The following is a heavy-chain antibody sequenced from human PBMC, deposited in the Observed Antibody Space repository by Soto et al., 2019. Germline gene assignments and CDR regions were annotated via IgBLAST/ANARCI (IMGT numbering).Heavy chain of an antibody. Sequence: GGSLRLSCAASGFSVNNYAMNWVRQATGKGLEWVSAIGTAGDPYYPGSVKGRFTISRENAKNSLYLQMNSLRAGDTAVYYCARGAYCSGGSCYRYYYYGMDVWGQGTTVTVSS. D-gene: IGHD2-15*01. V-gene: IGHV3-13*05. J-gene: IGHJ6*02. CDR1: GFSVNNYA. CDR2: IGTAGDP. CDR3: ARGAYCSGGSCYRYYYYGMDV.